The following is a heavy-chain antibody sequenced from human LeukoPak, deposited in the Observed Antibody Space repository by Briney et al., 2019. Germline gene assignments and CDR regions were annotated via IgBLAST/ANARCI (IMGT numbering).Heavy chain of an antibody. Sequence: SVKVSCKASGGTFSGYAISWVRQAPGQGLEWMGGIIPIFGTANYAQKFQGRVTITTDESTGTAYMELSSLRSEDTAVYYCARGRDGYNTRWGQGTLVTVSS. V-gene: IGHV1-69*05. CDR1: GGTFSGYA. CDR3: ARGRDGYNTR. J-gene: IGHJ1*01. D-gene: IGHD5-24*01. CDR2: IIPIFGTA.